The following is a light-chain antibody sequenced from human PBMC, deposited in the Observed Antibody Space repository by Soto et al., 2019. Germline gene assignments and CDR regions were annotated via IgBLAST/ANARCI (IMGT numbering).Light chain of an antibody. CDR2: EVT. Sequence: QSALTQPASVSGSPGQSITISCTGTSSDVGGYDYVSWYQQHPGKAPKLMICEVTNRPSGVSNRFSGSKSGNTASLTISGLQAEDDADYYCSSYTSSSTLYVFGTGTKVTVL. V-gene: IGLV2-14*01. CDR3: SSYTSSSTLYV. CDR1: SSDVGGYDY. J-gene: IGLJ1*01.